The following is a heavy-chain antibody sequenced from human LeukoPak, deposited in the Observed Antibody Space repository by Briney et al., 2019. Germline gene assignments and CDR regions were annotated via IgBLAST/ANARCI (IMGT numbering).Heavy chain of an antibody. Sequence: GRSLRLSCAASGFTFDDYAMHWVRQAPGKGLEWVSGISWNSGSIGYADSVKGRFTISRDNAKNSLYLQMNSLRAEDTALYYCAKEGDCGGDCYPTGMDVWGKGTTVTISS. V-gene: IGHV3-9*01. CDR3: AKEGDCGGDCYPTGMDV. J-gene: IGHJ6*04. D-gene: IGHD2-21*02. CDR2: ISWNSGSI. CDR1: GFTFDDYA.